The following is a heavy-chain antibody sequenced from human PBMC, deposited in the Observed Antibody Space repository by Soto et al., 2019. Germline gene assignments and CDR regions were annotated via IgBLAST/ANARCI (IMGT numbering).Heavy chain of an antibody. CDR1: GGSFSSNT. D-gene: IGHD2-15*01. CDR2: IIPIFGTS. J-gene: IGHJ5*02. Sequence: QLQLVQSGAEVKKPGSSVNVSCKTSGGSFSSNTITWVRQAPGQGLEWMGWIIPIFGTSNYAQKFQGRVTITANESPNSVNMALGRRREKDPAVYYCARDVLMVVVSATRATGRVDPWGQGTLVTVSS. CDR3: ARDVLMVVVSATRATGRVDP. V-gene: IGHV1-69*01.